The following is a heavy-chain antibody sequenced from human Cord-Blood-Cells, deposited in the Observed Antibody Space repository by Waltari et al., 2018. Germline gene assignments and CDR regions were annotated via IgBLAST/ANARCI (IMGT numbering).Heavy chain of an antibody. CDR1: GYSISSGYY. J-gene: IGHJ5*02. Sequence: QVQLQESGPGLVKPSETLSPTCSVSGYSISSGYYRGWLRPPPGKGLEWIGSIYHSGSTYYNPSLKSRVTISVDTSKNQFSLKLSSVTAADTAVYYCARAIAVAGTRVNWFDPWGQGTLVTVSS. D-gene: IGHD6-19*01. V-gene: IGHV4-38-2*02. CDR3: ARAIAVAGTRVNWFDP. CDR2: IYHSGST.